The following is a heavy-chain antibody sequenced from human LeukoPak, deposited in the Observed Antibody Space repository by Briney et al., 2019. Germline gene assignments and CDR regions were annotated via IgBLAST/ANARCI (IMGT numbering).Heavy chain of an antibody. CDR1: GYTFTNYY. J-gene: IGHJ6*03. CDR3: ARLTKNDSGSFRFGKKKRGYMDV. D-gene: IGHD3-10*01. V-gene: IGHV1-46*01. Sequence: GASVKVSCKASGYTFTNYYMHWVRQAPGQGLEWLGLITPSGGSTWYAQKFQGRVTMTRDMSTSTDYMELSSLRSEDTAVYYCARLTKNDSGSFRFGKKKRGYMDVWGKGTTVTISS. CDR2: ITPSGGST.